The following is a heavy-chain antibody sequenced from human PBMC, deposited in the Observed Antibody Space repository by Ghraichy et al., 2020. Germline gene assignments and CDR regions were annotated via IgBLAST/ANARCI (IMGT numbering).Heavy chain of an antibody. CDR3: AKDGRRVYSYGYDYYYYGMDV. Sequence: SLNISCAASGFTFDDYAMHWVRQAPGKGLEWVSGISWNSGSIGYADSVKGRFTISRDNAKNSLYLQMNSLRAEDTALYYCAKDGRRVYSYGYDYYYYGMDVWGQGTTVTVSS. J-gene: IGHJ6*02. CDR1: GFTFDDYA. D-gene: IGHD5-18*01. CDR2: ISWNSGSI. V-gene: IGHV3-9*01.